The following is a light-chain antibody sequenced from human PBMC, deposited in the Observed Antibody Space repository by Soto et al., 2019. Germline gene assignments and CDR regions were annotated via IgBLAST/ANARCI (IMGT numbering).Light chain of an antibody. CDR2: GSS. Sequence: EIVLTQSPGTLSLSPGERATLSCWASQSISSNYLAWYQQKPGQPPRLLISGSSIRATGIPKRFSGSASGTIFTLTISSLEPEDFAVFYCQQYGSSPFSFGPGTKVDFK. CDR3: QQYGSSPFS. V-gene: IGKV3-20*01. J-gene: IGKJ3*01. CDR1: QSISSNY.